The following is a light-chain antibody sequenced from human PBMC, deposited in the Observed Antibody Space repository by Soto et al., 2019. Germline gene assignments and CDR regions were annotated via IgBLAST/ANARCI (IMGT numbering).Light chain of an antibody. J-gene: IGLJ2*01. V-gene: IGLV2-14*01. CDR2: DVS. CDR1: SSDVSGYNY. Sequence: QSALTQPASVSGSPGQSITISCTSSDVSGYNYVSWYQQHPDKAPKVMIYDVSNRPSGVSNRFSGSKSGNTASLTISGLQAEDEADYYCSSYTSSNTLVVFGGGTKVTVL. CDR3: SSYTSSNTLVV.